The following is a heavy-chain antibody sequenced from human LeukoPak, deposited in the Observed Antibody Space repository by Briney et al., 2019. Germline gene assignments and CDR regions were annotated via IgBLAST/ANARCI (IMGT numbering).Heavy chain of an antibody. CDR1: GGSISSGGYY. CDR3: ARDSGSYYGGNYFDH. CDR2: IYHSGST. J-gene: IGHJ4*02. V-gene: IGHV4-30-2*01. Sequence: SETLSLTCTVSGGSISSGGYYWSWIRQPPGKGLEWIGYIYHSGSTYYNPSLKSRVTISVDRSKNQFSLKLSSVTAADTAVYYCARDSGSYYGGNYFDHWGQGTLVTVSS. D-gene: IGHD4-23*01.